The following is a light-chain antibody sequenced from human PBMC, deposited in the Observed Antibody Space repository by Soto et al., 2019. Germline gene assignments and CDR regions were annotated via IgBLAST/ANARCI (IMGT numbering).Light chain of an antibody. Sequence: QSALTQPASVSGSPGQSITISCTGTSSDVGGYNYVSWYQQHPGKAPKLMIYEVSNRPSGVSNRFSGSKSGNTAFLTISGLQAEDEANYYCSSFRSGSTLFGTGTKVTVL. V-gene: IGLV2-14*01. CDR1: SSDVGGYNY. CDR3: SSFRSGSTL. J-gene: IGLJ1*01. CDR2: EVS.